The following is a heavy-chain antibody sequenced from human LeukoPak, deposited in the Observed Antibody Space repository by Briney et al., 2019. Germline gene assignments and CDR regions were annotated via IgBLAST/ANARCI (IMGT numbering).Heavy chain of an antibody. V-gene: IGHV5-51*01. CDR2: NQPRDSET. D-gene: IGHD6-19*01. Sequence: GESRKSSCKGSGFSFTNFWIAWARPVPGQGPGWIGINQPRDSETVYTPYFLGQVNISAAKSTTTTHRHWNSLKASDSAIHYCKRRQVAGSHGGWFDPWGQGTLVTVSS. J-gene: IGHJ5*02. CDR3: KRRQVAGSHGGWFDP. CDR1: GFSFTNFW.